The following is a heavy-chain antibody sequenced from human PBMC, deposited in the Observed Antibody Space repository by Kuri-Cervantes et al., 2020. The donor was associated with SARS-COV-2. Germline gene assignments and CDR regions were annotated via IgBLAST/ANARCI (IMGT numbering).Heavy chain of an antibody. CDR3: ARVSIRVVSYMDV. V-gene: IGHV3-30-3*01. D-gene: IGHD2-2*01. Sequence: GESLKISCAASGFTFSSYAMHWVRQAPGKGLEWVAVISYDGSNKYYADSVKGRFTISRDNSKNTLYLQMNSLRAEDTAVYSCARVSIRVVSYMDVWGKGTTVTVSS. CDR1: GFTFSSYA. J-gene: IGHJ6*03. CDR2: ISYDGSNK.